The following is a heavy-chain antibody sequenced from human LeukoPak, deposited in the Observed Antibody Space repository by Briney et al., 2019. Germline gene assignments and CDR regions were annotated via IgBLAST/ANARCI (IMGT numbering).Heavy chain of an antibody. V-gene: IGHV1-18*01. Sequence: ASVKVSCKASGYTFTSYGISWVRQAPGQGLEWMGWIIAYNGNTNYAQKLQGRVTMTTDTSTSTAYMELRSLRSDDTAVYYCARLSWYYYGSGSQNYYYYYYMDVWGKGTTVTISS. CDR1: GYTFTSYG. J-gene: IGHJ6*03. D-gene: IGHD3-10*01. CDR2: IIAYNGNT. CDR3: ARLSWYYYGSGSQNYYYYYYMDV.